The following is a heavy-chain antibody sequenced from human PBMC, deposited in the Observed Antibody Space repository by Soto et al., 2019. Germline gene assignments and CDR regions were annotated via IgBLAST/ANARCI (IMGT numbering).Heavy chain of an antibody. J-gene: IGHJ6*02. Sequence: KQRGSLRLSCSASGFTFSSYAMHWVRQAPGKGLEYVSAISSNGGSTYYADSVKGRFTISRDNSKNTLYLQMSSLRAEDTAVYYCVKDPSQYWGANYGMDVWGQGTTVTVSS. CDR1: GFTFSSYA. V-gene: IGHV3-64D*08. D-gene: IGHD2-8*02. CDR2: ISSNGGST. CDR3: VKDPSQYWGANYGMDV.